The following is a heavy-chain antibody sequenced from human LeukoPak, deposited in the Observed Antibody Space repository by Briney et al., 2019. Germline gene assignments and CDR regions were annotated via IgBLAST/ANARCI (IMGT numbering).Heavy chain of an antibody. J-gene: IGHJ6*02. CDR2: IKSKIDGGTT. V-gene: IGHV3-15*01. CDR1: GFTFSDAW. CDR3: TRAHYYYGMDV. Sequence: GGSLRLSCAASGFTFSDAWMMWVRQAPGKGLEWVGRIKSKIDGGTTDYAAPVTGRFTISRDDSKNTLHLQMSSLKTEDTAVYYCTRAHYYYGMDVWGQGTLVTVSS.